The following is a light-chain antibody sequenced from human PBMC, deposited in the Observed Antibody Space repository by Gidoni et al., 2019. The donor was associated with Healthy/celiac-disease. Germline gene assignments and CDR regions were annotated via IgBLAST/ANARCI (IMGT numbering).Light chain of an antibody. CDR1: QSISSY. CDR3: QQSYSTLLIT. V-gene: IGKV1-39*01. J-gene: IGKJ5*01. Sequence: DIQMTQSPYSLSASVGDRVTITCRASQSISSYLNWYQQKPGKAPKLLIYAASSLQSGVPSRFSGSGSGTDFTLTISSLQPEDFATYYCQQSYSTLLITFGPGTRLEIK. CDR2: AAS.